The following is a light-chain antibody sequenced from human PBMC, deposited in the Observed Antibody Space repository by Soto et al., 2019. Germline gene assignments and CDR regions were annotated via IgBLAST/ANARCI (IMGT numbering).Light chain of an antibody. V-gene: IGKV1-12*01. CDR3: LQANSFPRT. CDR2: AAS. J-gene: IGKJ4*01. Sequence: DIQMTQSPSSVSVSVGDRVTITCRASQGISSWIAWYQQKPGKAPKLLIYAASSLQSGVLSRFNGSGSGTDFTLTISSLQPEDFATYYCLQANSFPRTVSGGTKVDSK. CDR1: QGISSW.